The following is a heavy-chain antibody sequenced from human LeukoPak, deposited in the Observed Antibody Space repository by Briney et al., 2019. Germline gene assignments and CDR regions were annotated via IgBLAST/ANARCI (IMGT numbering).Heavy chain of an antibody. CDR1: GYTFTNYA. J-gene: IGHJ4*02. CDR3: ARFPIYGSGSSTYYFDY. Sequence: ASVKVSCKPSGYTFTNYAMHWVRQAPGQRLEWMGWINPGNGDTKYSQKFQGRVTITRDTSASTDYMELSSLRSEDTAVYYCARFPIYGSGSSTYYFDYWGQGTLVTVSS. V-gene: IGHV1-3*01. CDR2: INPGNGDT. D-gene: IGHD3-10*01.